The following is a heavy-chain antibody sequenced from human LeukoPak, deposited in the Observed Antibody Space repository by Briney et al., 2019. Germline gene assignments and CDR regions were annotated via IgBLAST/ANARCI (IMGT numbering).Heavy chain of an antibody. CDR1: GYTFTSYG. Sequence: GASVKVSCKASGYTFTSYGVTWVRQAPGQGLEWMGWISGYNDNTNYGQKFQGRVTMTTDTSTGTAYMDLRSLTSDDTAVYYCARARYYLDRSDYYDHWGQGTLVTVSS. J-gene: IGHJ1*01. V-gene: IGHV1-18*01. CDR3: ARARYYLDRSDYYDH. CDR2: ISGYNDNT. D-gene: IGHD3-22*01.